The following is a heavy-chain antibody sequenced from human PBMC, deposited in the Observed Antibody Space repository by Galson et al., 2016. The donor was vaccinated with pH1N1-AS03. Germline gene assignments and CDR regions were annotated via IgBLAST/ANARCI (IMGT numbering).Heavy chain of an antibody. J-gene: IGHJ4*02. D-gene: IGHD6-13*01. CDR2: IYYTGST. CDR3: ARSLRIEAASLYYFEY. V-gene: IGHV4-59*01. CDR1: GGSISTYD. Sequence: LSLPCAVSGGSISTYDWSWVRQPPGKGPEWIGNIYYTGSTNYNPSLRSRVSISVDTSKNQFSLNMNSVTAADTAVYYCARSLRIEAASLYYFEYWGQGTLVAVSS.